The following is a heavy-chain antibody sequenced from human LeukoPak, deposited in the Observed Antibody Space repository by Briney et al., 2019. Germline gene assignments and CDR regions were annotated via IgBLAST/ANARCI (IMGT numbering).Heavy chain of an antibody. D-gene: IGHD5-18*01. CDR1: GVSIGSDDSNY. CDR2: INHSGST. Sequence: SETLSLTCSVSGVSIGSDDSNYWSWIRQPPGKGLEWIGEINHSGSTNYNPSLKSRVTISVDTSKNQFSLKLSSVTAADTAVYYCARDTAFDYWGQGTLVTVSS. J-gene: IGHJ4*02. V-gene: IGHV4-34*01. CDR3: ARDTAFDY.